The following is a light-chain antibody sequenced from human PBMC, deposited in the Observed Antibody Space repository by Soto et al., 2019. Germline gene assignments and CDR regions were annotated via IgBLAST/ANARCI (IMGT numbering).Light chain of an antibody. CDR3: QHYNSYSEA. CDR1: QGISSY. V-gene: IGKV1-9*01. Sequence: DIHMTQSPSTLSSYVGDRVTITVLASQGISSYLAWYQQKPGKAPKLLIYAASTLQSGVPSRFSGSGSGTDFTLTISSLQPDDFATYYCQHYNSYSEAFGQGTKVDIK. CDR2: AAS. J-gene: IGKJ1*01.